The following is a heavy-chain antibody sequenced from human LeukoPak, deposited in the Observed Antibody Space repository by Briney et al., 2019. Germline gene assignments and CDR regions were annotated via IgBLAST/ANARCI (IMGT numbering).Heavy chain of an antibody. Sequence: GGSLRLSCAGSGFTVSNNYMDWVRQAPGKGLEWVSVIYDGGFTEYTDSVKGRFTISRDNSKNTLDLQMNSLRAEDTAVYYCARVMGRLVRNWYFDLWGRGTLVTVSS. J-gene: IGHJ2*01. CDR3: ARVMGRLVRNWYFDL. CDR2: IYDGGFT. CDR1: GFTVSNNY. D-gene: IGHD3-9*01. V-gene: IGHV3-66*01.